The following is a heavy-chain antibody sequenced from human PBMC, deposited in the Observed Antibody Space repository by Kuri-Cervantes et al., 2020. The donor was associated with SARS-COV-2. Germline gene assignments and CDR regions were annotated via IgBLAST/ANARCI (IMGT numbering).Heavy chain of an antibody. D-gene: IGHD2/OR15-2a*01. CDR2: IYHSGST. J-gene: IGHJ3*02. CDR3: ARVLSLTFHGGALDI. CDR1: GGSISSNW. Sequence: GSLRLSCVVSGGSISSNWWTWVRHPPGKGLEWIGKIYHSGSTNYNPSLGGRATISLDKSKNQFSLNVYSVTAADTAVYYCARVLSLTFHGGALDIWGQGTTVTVSS. V-gene: IGHV4-4*02.